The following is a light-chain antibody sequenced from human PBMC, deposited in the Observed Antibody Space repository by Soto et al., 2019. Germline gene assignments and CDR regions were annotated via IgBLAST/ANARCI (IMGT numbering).Light chain of an antibody. CDR1: QCISRY. Sequence: EIEVTQSPASLSSSPGDRVTLSCQASQCISRYLAWYQQKPGQAPRLLIYDASNLETGVPARFSGSGSGTDFTLTISSLEPEDIATYYCQQRDNYPPVTFGGGTKVEIK. V-gene: IGKV1-33*01. J-gene: IGKJ4*01. CDR3: QQRDNYPPVT. CDR2: DAS.